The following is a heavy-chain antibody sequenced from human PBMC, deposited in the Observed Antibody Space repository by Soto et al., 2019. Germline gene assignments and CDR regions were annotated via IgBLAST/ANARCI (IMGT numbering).Heavy chain of an antibody. V-gene: IGHV3-30*18. CDR1: GFTFSSYG. J-gene: IGHJ4*02. Sequence: ESGGGVVPPGRSLRLSCAASGFTFSSYGMHWVRQAPGKGLEWVAVISYDGSNKYYADSVKGRFTISRDNSKNTLYLQMNSLRAEDTAVYYCAKDPAPYYYDSSGYPNDYWGQGTLVTVSS. CDR2: ISYDGSNK. CDR3: AKDPAPYYYDSSGYPNDY. D-gene: IGHD3-22*01.